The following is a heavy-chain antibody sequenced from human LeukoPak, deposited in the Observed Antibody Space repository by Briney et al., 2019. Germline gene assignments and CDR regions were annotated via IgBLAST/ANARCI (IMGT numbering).Heavy chain of an antibody. J-gene: IGHJ4*02. CDR1: GFTFTSYG. D-gene: IGHD6-19*01. CDR2: VSGSGGST. CDR3: AKDRHWLALDD. V-gene: IGHV3-23*01. Sequence: GGSLRLSCTASGFTFTSYGMSWVRLTPGKGLECVSTVSGSGGSTYYADSVKGRFTISRDNSKNTLYLQMNSLRAEDTAVYYCAKDRHWLALDDWGQGTLVTVSS.